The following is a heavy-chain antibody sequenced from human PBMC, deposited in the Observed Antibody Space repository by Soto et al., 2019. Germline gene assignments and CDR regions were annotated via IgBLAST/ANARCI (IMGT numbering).Heavy chain of an antibody. Sequence: PGGTLRLSCAASGFTFSSYAMSWVRQAPGKGLEWVSAISGSGGSTYYADSVKGRFIISRDNSKNTLYLQMNSLRAEDTAVYYCAKTFTMIVVVIPALDAFDIWGQGTMVTVSS. CDR2: ISGSGGST. D-gene: IGHD3-22*01. CDR1: GFTFSSYA. J-gene: IGHJ3*02. CDR3: AKTFTMIVVVIPALDAFDI. V-gene: IGHV3-23*01.